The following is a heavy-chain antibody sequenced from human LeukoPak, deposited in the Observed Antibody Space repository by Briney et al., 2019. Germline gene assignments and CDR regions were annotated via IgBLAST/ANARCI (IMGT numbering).Heavy chain of an antibody. J-gene: IGHJ5*02. CDR2: ISSSSSYI. D-gene: IGHD1-26*01. CDR1: GFTFSSYI. CDR3: ARDGWELLGWFDP. V-gene: IGHV3-21*01. Sequence: SGGSLRLSCAASGFTFSSYIMNWVRQAPGKGLEWVSSISSSSSYIHYADSVKGRFTISRDNAKNSLYLQMNSLRAEDTAVYYCARDGWELLGWFDPWGQGTLVTVSS.